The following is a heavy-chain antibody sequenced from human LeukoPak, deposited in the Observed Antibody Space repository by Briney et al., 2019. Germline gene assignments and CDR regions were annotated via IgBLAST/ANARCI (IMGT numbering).Heavy chain of an antibody. CDR2: IYSSGTT. V-gene: IGHV4-4*07. CDR1: GGSISSYY. D-gene: IGHD2-8*02. CDR3: ARDTDLTYYYYGMDV. Sequence: SETLSLTCTVSGGSISSYYWSWIRQPAGKGLEWIGRIYSSGTTNYNPSFKSRVTMSVDTSKNQFSLNLSSVTAADTAVYYCARDTDLTYYYYGMDVWGKGTTVTVSS. J-gene: IGHJ6*04.